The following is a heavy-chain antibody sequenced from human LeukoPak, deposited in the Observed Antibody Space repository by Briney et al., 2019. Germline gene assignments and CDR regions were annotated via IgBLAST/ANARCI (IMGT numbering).Heavy chain of an antibody. CDR2: INPNSGGT. J-gene: IGHJ4*02. V-gene: IGHV1-2*02. Sequence: ALVKVSCKASGYTFTGYYMHWVRQAPGQGLEWTGWINPNSGGTNYAQKFQGRVTMTRDTSISTAYMELSRLRSDDTAVYYCARDRTTMIELDYWGQGTLVTVSS. CDR1: GYTFTGYY. CDR3: ARDRTTMIELDY. D-gene: IGHD3-22*01.